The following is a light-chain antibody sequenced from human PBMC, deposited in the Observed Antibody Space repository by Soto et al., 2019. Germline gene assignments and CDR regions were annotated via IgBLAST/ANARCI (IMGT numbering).Light chain of an antibody. CDR3: QQYHDWPPFA. J-gene: IGKJ3*01. CDR2: AAA. CDR1: QSISSN. Sequence: EVVMTQSPATLSVSPGERATLSCRASQSISSNLAWYQQKPGQAPRLIIYAAATRATGIPARFSGRGSGTEFTLTISSLQSEDFAVYYCQQYHDWPPFAFGPGTKVDF. V-gene: IGKV3-15*01.